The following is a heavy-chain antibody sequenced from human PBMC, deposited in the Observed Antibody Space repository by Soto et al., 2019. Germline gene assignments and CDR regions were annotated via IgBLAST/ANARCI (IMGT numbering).Heavy chain of an antibody. D-gene: IGHD4-17*01. CDR1: GYTFTSYG. CDR3: ARDVPTVTTGGPDY. Sequence: QVQLVQSGVEVEKPGASVKVSCKASGYTFTSYGVSWVRQAPGQGLEWMGWISAYNGNTNYAQKFQGRVTMXTXTSXSTAYMELRSLRSDDTAVYYCARDVPTVTTGGPDYWGQGTLVTVSS. V-gene: IGHV1-18*01. J-gene: IGHJ4*02. CDR2: ISAYNGNT.